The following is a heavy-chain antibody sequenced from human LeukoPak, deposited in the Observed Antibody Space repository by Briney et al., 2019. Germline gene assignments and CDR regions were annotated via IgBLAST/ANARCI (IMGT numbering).Heavy chain of an antibody. CDR1: GGTFSSYA. CDR2: IIPILGIA. D-gene: IGHD3-22*01. V-gene: IGHV1-69*04. J-gene: IGHJ4*02. Sequence: SVKVSCKASGGTFSSYAISWVRQAPGQGLEWMGRIIPILGIANYAQKFQGRVTITADKSTSTAYMELSSLRSEDTAVYYCASTKYYYDSSGYYPSGAIDYWGQGTLVTASS. CDR3: ASTKYYYDSSGYYPSGAIDY.